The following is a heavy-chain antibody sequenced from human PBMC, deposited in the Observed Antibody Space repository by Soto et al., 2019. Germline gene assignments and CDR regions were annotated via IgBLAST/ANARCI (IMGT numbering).Heavy chain of an antibody. CDR2: IYYSGST. J-gene: IGHJ5*01. CDR3: AREGLTGVWFDP. V-gene: IGHV4-30-4*01. CDR1: GGSISSGDYY. D-gene: IGHD7-27*01. Sequence: QVQLQESGPGLVKPSQTLSLTCTVSGGSISSGDYYWSWIRQPPGKGLERIGYIYYSGSTYYNPSLKSRLTISVDTSKNQFSLKLSSVTAADTAVYYCAREGLTGVWFDPWGQGTLVTVSS.